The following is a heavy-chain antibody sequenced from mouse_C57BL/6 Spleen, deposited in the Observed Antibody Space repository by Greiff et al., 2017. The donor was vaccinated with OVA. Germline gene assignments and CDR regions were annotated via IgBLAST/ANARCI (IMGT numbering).Heavy chain of an antibody. CDR1: GYTFTDYE. V-gene: IGHV1-15*01. J-gene: IGHJ4*01. D-gene: IGHD1-1*01. CDR3: TRNYGSSYPYAMDY. Sequence: VQLHQSGAELVRPGASVTLSCKASGYTFTDYEMHWVKQTPVHGLEWLGAIDPEPGGTASNQKFKGKAILTADKSSSTAYREHRSLTSEDSAVYYCTRNYGSSYPYAMDYWGQGTSVTVSS. CDR2: IDPEPGGT.